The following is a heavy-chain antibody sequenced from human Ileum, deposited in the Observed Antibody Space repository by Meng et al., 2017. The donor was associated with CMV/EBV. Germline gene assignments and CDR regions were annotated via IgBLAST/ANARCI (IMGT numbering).Heavy chain of an antibody. CDR3: ARLLTLAPSPIDY. CDR2: VYHSGST. Sequence: QVQLQESGPGLVKPSGTLSLTCSVSGASISSSNWWIWVRQPPGKGLAWIGQVYHSGSTNYNPSLKSRVTISLDKSKSQFSLNLTSVTAADTALYYCARLLTLAPSPIDYWGQGSLVTVSS. V-gene: IGHV4-4*02. J-gene: IGHJ4*02. CDR1: GASISSSNW.